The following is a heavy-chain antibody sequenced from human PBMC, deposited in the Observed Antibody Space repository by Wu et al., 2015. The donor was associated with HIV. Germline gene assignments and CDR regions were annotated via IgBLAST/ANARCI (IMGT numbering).Heavy chain of an antibody. CDR2: INPNSGNR. CDR3: ARGLLGDYDSSGYYYVDWFDP. CDR1: GYIFSNYD. D-gene: IGHD3-22*01. Sequence: QVQLLQSEAELKNPGASVKVSCKASGYIFSNYDINWVRQAPGQGLEWLGWINPNSGNRGYSQNFQGRVTISRNTSISTAYMELFRLRSEDTAVYYCARGLLGDYDSSGYYYVDWFDPWGQGPWSPSPQ. V-gene: IGHV1-8*03. J-gene: IGHJ5*02.